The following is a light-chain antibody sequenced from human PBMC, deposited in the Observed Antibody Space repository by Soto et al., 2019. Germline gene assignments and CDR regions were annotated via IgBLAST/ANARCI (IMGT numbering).Light chain of an antibody. CDR2: WAS. J-gene: IGKJ1*01. CDR1: QSVLYSSNNKNF. Sequence: DIVMTQSPDSLAKSLGESATINCKSSQSVLYSSNNKNFLAWYQQKPGQPPKLLIYWASTRESGVPDRFSGRGSGTDFTLTINSLQAEDVAVYYGQQYYTTPPTFGQGTKVEIK. V-gene: IGKV4-1*01. CDR3: QQYYTTPPT.